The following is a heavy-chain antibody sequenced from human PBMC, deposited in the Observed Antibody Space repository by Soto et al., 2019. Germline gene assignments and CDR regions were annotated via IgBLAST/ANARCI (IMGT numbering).Heavy chain of an antibody. CDR2: ISGSGGST. V-gene: IGHV3-23*01. J-gene: IGHJ4*02. Sequence: GGSLRLSSAASGLTFSSYAMSWVRQAPGKGLEWVSAISGSGGSTYYADSVKGRFTISRDNSKNTLYLQMNSLRAEDTAVYYCAKSDMAVPPARLFDYWGQGTLVTVSS. CDR3: AKSDMAVPPARLFDY. CDR1: GLTFSSYA. D-gene: IGHD5-18*01.